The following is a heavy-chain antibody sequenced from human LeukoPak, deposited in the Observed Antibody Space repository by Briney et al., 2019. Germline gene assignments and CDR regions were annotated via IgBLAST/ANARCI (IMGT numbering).Heavy chain of an antibody. D-gene: IGHD3-10*01. CDR2: IKSKGGGGTT. CDR1: GFTLSNAW. J-gene: IGHJ4*02. CDR3: TTDLPTLGSGEMDY. V-gene: IGHV3-15*01. Sequence: GGSLRLSCAASGFTLSNAWMSWVRQAPGKGLGWVGRIKSKGGGGTTDYAAPVKGRFTISRDDSKNTLYLQMNSLKTEDTAVYYCTTDLPTLGSGEMDYWGQGTLVTVSS.